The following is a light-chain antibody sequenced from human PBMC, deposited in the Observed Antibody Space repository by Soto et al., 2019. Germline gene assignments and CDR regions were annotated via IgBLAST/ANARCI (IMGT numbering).Light chain of an antibody. CDR3: AAWDYSLTVVV. J-gene: IGLJ2*01. CDR2: SNN. Sequence: QSVLTQPPSASGTPGQRVTISCSGSRSNIGSNTVNWYQQLPGTAPKLLIYSNNQRPSGVPDRSCGSKSGTSACLAISGLQAEDEADYYCAAWDYSLTVVVVGRGTKLTGL. CDR1: RSNIGSNT. V-gene: IGLV1-44*01.